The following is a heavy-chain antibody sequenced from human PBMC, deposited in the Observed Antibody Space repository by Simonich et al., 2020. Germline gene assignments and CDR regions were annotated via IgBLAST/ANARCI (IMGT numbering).Heavy chain of an antibody. CDR3: AKVGDSSSGYFDY. J-gene: IGHJ4*02. Sequence: EVQLLESGGGLVQPGGSLRLSCAASGFTFSSYAMSWVRQAPGKGLEWVSAISGSGGSTDYADSVKGRFTISRDNSKNTLYLQRNSLRAEDTAVYYCAKVGDSSSGYFDYWGQGTLVTVSS. CDR1: GFTFSSYA. CDR2: ISGSGGST. D-gene: IGHD6-13*01. V-gene: IGHV3-23*01.